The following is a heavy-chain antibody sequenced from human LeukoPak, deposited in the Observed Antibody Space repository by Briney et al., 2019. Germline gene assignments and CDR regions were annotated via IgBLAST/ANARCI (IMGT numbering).Heavy chain of an antibody. CDR3: ARGPRGDDYDSSGYYYLHFDY. D-gene: IGHD3-22*01. Sequence: PSGTLSLTCAVSGGSISSSNWWSWVRQPPGKGLEWIGEIYHSGSTNYNPSLKSRVTISVDKSKNQFSLKLSSVTAADTAVYYCARGPRGDDYDSSGYYYLHFDYWGQGTLVTVSS. CDR1: GGSISSSNW. V-gene: IGHV4-4*02. CDR2: IYHSGST. J-gene: IGHJ4*02.